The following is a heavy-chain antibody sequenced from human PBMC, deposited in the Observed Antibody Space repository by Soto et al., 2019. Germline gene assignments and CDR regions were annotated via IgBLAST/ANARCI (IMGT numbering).Heavy chain of an antibody. D-gene: IGHD1-1*01. CDR2: TYYRSKWYN. CDR1: GDIVSSNTAA. Sequence: SPTLSLTCAISGDIVSSNTAAWNWIRQSQSSGLEWLGRTYYRSKWYNDYAVSVKSRITINPDTSKNQFSLQLNSVTPEDTAVYYCARDLTGTTGNYYYYGMDVWGQGTTVTVSS. CDR3: ARDLTGTTGNYYYYGMDV. J-gene: IGHJ6*02. V-gene: IGHV6-1*01.